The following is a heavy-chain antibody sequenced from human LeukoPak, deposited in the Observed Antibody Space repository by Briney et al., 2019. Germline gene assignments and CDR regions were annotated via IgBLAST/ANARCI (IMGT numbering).Heavy chain of an antibody. CDR2: INPSGGST. CDR1: GYTFTSYY. D-gene: IGHD3-9*01. Sequence: ASVKVSCKASGYTFTSYYMHWVRQAPGQGLEWMGIINPSGGSTTYAQKFQGRVTMTSDTSTSTVYMELSSLRSDDTAVYYCARRGILTGYMFDYWGQGTLVAVSS. J-gene: IGHJ4*02. V-gene: IGHV1-46*03. CDR3: ARRGILTGYMFDY.